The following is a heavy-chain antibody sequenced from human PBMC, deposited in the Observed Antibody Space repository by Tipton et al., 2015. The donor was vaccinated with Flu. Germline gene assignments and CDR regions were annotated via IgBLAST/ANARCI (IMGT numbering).Heavy chain of an antibody. D-gene: IGHD3-22*01. V-gene: IGHV4-38-2*01. J-gene: IGHJ4*02. Sequence: TLSLTCSVSGDSIGSEYYWAWIRQPPGKGLEWIGNIHRTGTTYYNLSLKSRVTISVDTSKNQFSLRLSSVTAADTAVYYCAKLVYFDSSGYYRYYFDYWGQGTLVTVSS. CDR2: IHRTGTT. CDR3: AKLVYFDSSGYYRYYFDY. CDR1: GDSIGSEYY.